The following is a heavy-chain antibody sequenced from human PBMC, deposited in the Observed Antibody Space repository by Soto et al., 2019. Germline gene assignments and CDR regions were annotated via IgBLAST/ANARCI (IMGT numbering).Heavy chain of an antibody. CDR2: IYWDDDK. D-gene: IGHD3-16*01. J-gene: IGHJ4*02. V-gene: IGHV2-5*02. CDR1: GFSLSTRGVG. Sequence: QITLKESGPTLVKPTQTLTLTCTFSGFSLSTRGVGVGWIRQPPGKALEWLAIIYWDDDKRYSPPLKSRLTITKDTSKNQGVLTMANMDPVDTATYYCAHKGGGDRILDYWGQGTLVTVSS. CDR3: AHKGGGDRILDY.